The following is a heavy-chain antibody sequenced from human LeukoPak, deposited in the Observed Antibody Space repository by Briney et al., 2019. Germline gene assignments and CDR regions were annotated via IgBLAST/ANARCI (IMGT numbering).Heavy chain of an antibody. D-gene: IGHD3-22*01. J-gene: IGHJ6*03. Sequence: SVKVSCKASGGTLSSYAFSWMRQAPGQGLEWMGRIIPIYDPVDYAQRFQGRVTITADESTNTVYMELNSLTFEDTAVYYCARDREGFDSSGYYYYYMDVWGKGTTVTVSS. CDR1: GGTLSSYA. CDR3: ARDREGFDSSGYYYYYMDV. V-gene: IGHV1-69*13. CDR2: IIPIYDPV.